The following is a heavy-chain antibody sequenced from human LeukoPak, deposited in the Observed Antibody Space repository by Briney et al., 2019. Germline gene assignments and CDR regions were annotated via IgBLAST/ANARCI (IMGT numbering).Heavy chain of an antibody. D-gene: IGHD3-16*02. J-gene: IGHJ4*02. CDR1: GFTFSSYA. CDR2: ISGSGGST. Sequence: GGSLRLSCAASGFTFSSYAMSWVRQAPGKGLEWISAISGSGGSTYYADSVKGRFTISRDNSKNTLYLQMNSLRAEDTAVYYRSKDFKYVLGSYRYINYWGQGTLVTVSS. CDR3: SKDFKYVLGSYRYINY. V-gene: IGHV3-23*01.